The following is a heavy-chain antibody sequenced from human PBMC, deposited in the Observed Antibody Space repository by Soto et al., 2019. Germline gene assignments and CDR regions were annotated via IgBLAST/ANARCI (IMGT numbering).Heavy chain of an antibody. CDR2: ISAYNGNT. CDR1: GYTFNSYG. V-gene: IGHV1-18*01. J-gene: IGHJ3*02. CDR3: AHDFWSGTRGAFDI. Sequence: GASVKVSCKASGYTFNSYGISWVRQAPGQGLEWMGWISAYNGNTNYAQKLQGRVTMTTDTSTSTAYMELRSLRSDDTAVYYCAHDFWSGTRGAFDIWGQGTMVTVSS. D-gene: IGHD3-3*01.